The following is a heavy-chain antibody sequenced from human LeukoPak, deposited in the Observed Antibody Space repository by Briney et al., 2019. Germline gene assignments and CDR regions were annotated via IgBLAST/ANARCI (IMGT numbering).Heavy chain of an antibody. Sequence: SVKVSCKASGGTFNSYGISWVRRAPGQGLEWMGGIIPNIGKANYAQKFQGRVTITTDESTSTAYMELSSLRSEDTAVYYCARDRGVVYCSSTSCPLDYWGQGTLVTVSS. D-gene: IGHD2-2*01. V-gene: IGHV1-69*05. CDR1: GGTFNSYG. CDR2: IIPNIGKA. J-gene: IGHJ4*02. CDR3: ARDRGVVYCSSTSCPLDY.